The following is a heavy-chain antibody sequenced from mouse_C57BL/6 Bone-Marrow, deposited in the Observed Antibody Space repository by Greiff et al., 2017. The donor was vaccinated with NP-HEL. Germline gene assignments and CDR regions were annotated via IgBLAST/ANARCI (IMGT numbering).Heavy chain of an antibody. CDR1: GYTFTNYW. V-gene: IGHV1-63*01. CDR2: SYPGGGYP. Sequence: VQLQQSGAELVRPGTSVKMSCKASGYTFTNYWIGWAKQRPGHGLEWIGDSYPGGGYPNSTEKFKGRATLTADKSSSTAYMQFSSLTSEDSAIYYCARRYYYCISYYAMDYWGQGTSVTVSS. J-gene: IGHJ4*01. CDR3: ARRYYYCISYYAMDY. D-gene: IGHD1-1*01.